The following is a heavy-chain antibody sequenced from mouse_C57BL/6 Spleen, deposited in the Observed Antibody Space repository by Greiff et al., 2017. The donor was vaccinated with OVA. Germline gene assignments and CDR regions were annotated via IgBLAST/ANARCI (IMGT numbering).Heavy chain of an antibody. J-gene: IGHJ2*01. Sequence: QVQLQQSGAELVRPGTSVKMSCKASGYAFTNYLIEWVKQRPGQGLEWIGVINPGSGGTNYNEKFKGKATLTADKSSSTAYMQLSSLTSEDSAVYFCARGDYYGSSYVGYFDYWGQGTTLTVSS. D-gene: IGHD1-1*01. CDR2: INPGSGGT. V-gene: IGHV1-54*01. CDR3: ARGDYYGSSYVGYFDY. CDR1: GYAFTNYL.